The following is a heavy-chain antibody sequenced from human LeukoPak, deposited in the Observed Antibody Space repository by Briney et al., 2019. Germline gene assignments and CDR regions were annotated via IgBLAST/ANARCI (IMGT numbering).Heavy chain of an antibody. J-gene: IGHJ4*02. CDR2: IFHSEST. V-gene: IGHV4-4*02. D-gene: IGHD3-22*01. CDR3: ARVLSGSNFDS. CDR1: GGSISSSNW. Sequence: SETLSLTCGVSGGSISSSNWWSWVRQPPGKGLEWIGEIFHSESTNYNPSLKSRVTISVDKPKNQFSLKLSSVTAADTAVYYCARVLSGSNFDSWGQGTLVTVSS.